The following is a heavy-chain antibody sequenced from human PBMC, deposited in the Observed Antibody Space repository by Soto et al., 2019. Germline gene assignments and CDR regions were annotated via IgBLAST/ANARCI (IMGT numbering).Heavy chain of an antibody. D-gene: IGHD2-15*01. CDR2: ISSSSSYI. J-gene: IGHJ4*02. Sequence: EVQLVESGGGLVKPGGSLRLSCAASGFTFSSYSMNWVRQAPGKGLEWVSSISSSSSYIYYADSVKGRFTISRDNAKNSLYLQMHSLRAEDTAVYYCASLPAGWHFDYWGQGTLVTVSS. CDR3: ASLPAGWHFDY. V-gene: IGHV3-21*01. CDR1: GFTFSSYS.